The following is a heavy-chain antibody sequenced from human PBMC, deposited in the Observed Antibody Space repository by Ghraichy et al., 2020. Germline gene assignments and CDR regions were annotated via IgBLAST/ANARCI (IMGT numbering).Heavy chain of an antibody. D-gene: IGHD3-10*01. CDR3: ASGTSGSGTYSSGFYYFDS. J-gene: IGHJ4*02. CDR1: GDFDSSETYC. CDR2: VSKSGSA. Sequence: SETLSLTCTVPGDFDSSETYCWNWIRQRPGKGLEWIGFVSKSGSASYNPSLRSRVSISLHTPGTQFSLDLESVTAADTGVYYCASGTSGSGTYSSGFYYFDSWGQGTLVTVSS. V-gene: IGHV4-31*03.